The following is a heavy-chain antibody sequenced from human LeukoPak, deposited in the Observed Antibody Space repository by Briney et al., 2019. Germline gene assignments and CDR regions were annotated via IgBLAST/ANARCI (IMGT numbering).Heavy chain of an antibody. V-gene: IGHV1-2*02. CDR3: ARGSSTRYYDILTGFQKWFDP. Sequence: ASVKVSCKASGYTFTGYYMHWVRQAPGQGLEWMGWINPNSGGTNCAQKFQGRVTMTRDTSISTAYMELSSLRSDDTAVYYCARGSSTRYYDILTGFQKWFDPWGQGTLVTVSS. J-gene: IGHJ5*02. CDR2: INPNSGGT. CDR1: GYTFTGYY. D-gene: IGHD3-9*01.